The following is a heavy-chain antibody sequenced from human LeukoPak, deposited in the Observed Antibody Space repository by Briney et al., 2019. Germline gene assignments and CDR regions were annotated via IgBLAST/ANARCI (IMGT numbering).Heavy chain of an antibody. D-gene: IGHD3-3*01. CDR2: INDSGST. J-gene: IGHJ6*03. Sequence: SETLFLTCAVYGGSFSGYYWSWIRQPPGKGLEWIGEINDSGSTNYNPSLKSRVTISVDTSKNQFSLKLSSVTAADTAVYYCARIVLRFLEWLPPYYYYYYMDVWGKGTPVPVSS. CDR1: GGSFSGYY. CDR3: ARIVLRFLEWLPPYYYYYYMDV. V-gene: IGHV4-34*01.